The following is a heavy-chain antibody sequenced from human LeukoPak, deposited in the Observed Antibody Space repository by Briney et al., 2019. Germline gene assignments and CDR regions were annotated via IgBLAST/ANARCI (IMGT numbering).Heavy chain of an antibody. D-gene: IGHD3-10*01. Sequence: PSETLPLTCTVSGGSISSYYWSWIRQPAGKGLEWIGRIYTSGSTNYNPSLKSRVTMSVDTSKNQFSLKLSSVTAADTAVYYCARETTMVRGVILQINYYGMDVWGQGTTVTVSS. J-gene: IGHJ6*02. CDR1: GGSISSYY. CDR2: IYTSGST. CDR3: ARETTMVRGVILQINYYGMDV. V-gene: IGHV4-4*07.